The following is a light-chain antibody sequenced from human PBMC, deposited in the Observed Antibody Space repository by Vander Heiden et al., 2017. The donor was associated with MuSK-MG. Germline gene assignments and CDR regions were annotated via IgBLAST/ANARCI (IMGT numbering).Light chain of an antibody. J-gene: IGLJ2*01. CDR1: SSDVGGYNY. CDR3: SSYTSGTNVV. V-gene: IGLV2-14*03. Sequence: QYALTQPASVSGSPGQSITISCTGTSSDVGGYNYVSWYQQHPGKAPKLLIHDVSNRLSGVSNRFSGSKSGKTASLAIAGRQAEDEADYYCSSYTSGTNVVFGGGTKLTVL. CDR2: DVS.